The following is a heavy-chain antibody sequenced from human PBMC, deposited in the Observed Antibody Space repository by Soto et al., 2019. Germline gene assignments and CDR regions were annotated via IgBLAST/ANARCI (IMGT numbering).Heavy chain of an antibody. D-gene: IGHD2-8*01. CDR3: ATSMRHTLNP. CDR1: GFTFSRHW. V-gene: IGHV3-7*01. Sequence: EVQVVESGGGLVQPGGSLRLSCAASGFTFSRHWMTWVRQVPGKGLEWVANINQDGSDQYYVDSVKGRSTISRDNAKNPLCLHMNSLRVEDTAVYYCATSMRHTLNPWGQGTVVTVSS. J-gene: IGHJ5*02. CDR2: INQDGSDQ.